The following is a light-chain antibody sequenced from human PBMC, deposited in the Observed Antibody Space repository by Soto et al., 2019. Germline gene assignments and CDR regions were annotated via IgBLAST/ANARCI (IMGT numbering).Light chain of an antibody. V-gene: IGLV2-14*01. Sequence: QSALTQPASVSGSPGQSITISCTGTSSDVGGYNSVSWYQQLPGKAPKLMIYGVSSRPSGVSNRFSGSKSGNTASLTISGLQTEDEADYYCSSYTTSTTPSYVVGSGTQLTVL. CDR3: SSYTTSTTPSYV. CDR2: GVS. CDR1: SSDVGGYNS. J-gene: IGLJ1*01.